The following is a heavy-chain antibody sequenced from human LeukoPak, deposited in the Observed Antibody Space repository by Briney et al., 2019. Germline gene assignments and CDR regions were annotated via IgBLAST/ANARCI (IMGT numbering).Heavy chain of an antibody. CDR2: IYPGDSAT. CDR3: ARRVSGWDAFDY. V-gene: IGHV5-51*01. J-gene: IGHJ4*02. Sequence: GESLKISGKGPGYSLTSYLIGRVRQMPGKGMEWVWIIYPGDSATRYSPSFPRQVTISADKSISTAYLQWSSLKPSDTAMYYCARRVSGWDAFDYWGQGTLVTVSS. CDR1: GYSLTSYL. D-gene: IGHD6-19*01.